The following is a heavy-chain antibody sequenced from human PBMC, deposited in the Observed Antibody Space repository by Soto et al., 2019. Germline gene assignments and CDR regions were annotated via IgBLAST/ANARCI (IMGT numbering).Heavy chain of an antibody. CDR1: GGSFSGYY. J-gene: IGHJ6*02. CDR2: INHSGST. CDR3: ARVQLRLRYYYGMDV. Sequence: QVQLQQWGAGLLKPSETQSLTCAVYGGSFSGYYWSWIRQPPGKGLEWIGEINHSGSTNYNPSLKSRVTISVDTSKNQFSLKLSSVTAADTAVYYCARVQLRLRYYYGMDVWGQGTTVTVSS. V-gene: IGHV4-34*01. D-gene: IGHD5-18*01.